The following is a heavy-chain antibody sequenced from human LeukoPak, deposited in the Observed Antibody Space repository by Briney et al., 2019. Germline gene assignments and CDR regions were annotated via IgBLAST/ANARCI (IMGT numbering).Heavy chain of an antibody. J-gene: IGHJ4*02. V-gene: IGHV4-59*01. CDR2: IHYSGST. Sequence: SETLSLTCTVSAGSISSYYWSWIRQPPGKGLEWIGYIHYSGSTNYNPSLKSRVTLSVDTSKNQFSLKLSSVTAADTAVYYCARTRYSYGPPLPYYWGQGTLVTVSS. D-gene: IGHD5-18*01. CDR1: AGSISSYY. CDR3: ARTRYSYGPPLPYY.